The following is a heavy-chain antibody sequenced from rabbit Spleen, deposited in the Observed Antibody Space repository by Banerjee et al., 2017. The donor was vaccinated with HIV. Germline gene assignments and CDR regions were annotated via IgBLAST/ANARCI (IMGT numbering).Heavy chain of an antibody. Sequence: QEQLVESGGGLVQPGASLTLTCKASGFDLSNYYYMCWVRQAPGKGLEWIGCIYTGKNTADYATWATGRFTISKTSSTTVTLQMTSLTAADTATYFCARDPGGTYLDRLALWGPGTLVTVS. CDR3: ARDPGGTYLDRLAL. CDR2: IYTGKNTA. D-gene: IGHD8-1*01. J-gene: IGHJ4*01. CDR1: GFDLSNYYY. V-gene: IGHV1S45*01.